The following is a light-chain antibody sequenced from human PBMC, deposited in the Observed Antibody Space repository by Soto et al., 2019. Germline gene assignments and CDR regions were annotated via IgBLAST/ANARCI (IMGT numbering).Light chain of an antibody. CDR2: DVS. V-gene: IGLV2-14*03. Sequence: QSVLTQPASVSGSPGQSITISCTGTSSDVGGYIYVSWYQQHPGKASNLMIYDVSDRPSGVSNRFSASKSGNTASLTISGLQAEDEADYYCCSYTSSSTPWVFGTGTKVTVL. J-gene: IGLJ1*01. CDR1: SSDVGGYIY. CDR3: CSYTSSSTPWV.